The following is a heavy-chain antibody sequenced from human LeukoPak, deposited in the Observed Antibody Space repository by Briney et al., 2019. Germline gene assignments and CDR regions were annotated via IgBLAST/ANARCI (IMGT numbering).Heavy chain of an antibody. J-gene: IGHJ4*02. CDR3: AKARVQYQPLTAGPDY. Sequence: GGSLRLSCAASGFTFSSYAMSWVRQAPGKGLEWVSGISGSGGSTYYADSVKGRFTISRDNSKNTLYLQMNSLRAEDTAVYYCAKARVQYQPLTAGPDYWGQGTLVTVSS. D-gene: IGHD2-2*01. V-gene: IGHV3-23*01. CDR2: ISGSGGST. CDR1: GFTFSSYA.